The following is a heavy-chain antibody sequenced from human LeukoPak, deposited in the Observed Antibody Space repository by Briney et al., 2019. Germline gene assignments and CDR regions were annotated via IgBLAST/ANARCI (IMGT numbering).Heavy chain of an antibody. V-gene: IGHV1-69*13. CDR2: IIPIFGTA. J-gene: IGHJ3*02. CDR3: ARDISSGYDAFDI. D-gene: IGHD3-22*01. Sequence: SVKVSCKASGGTFSSYAISWVRQAPGQGLEWMGGIIPIFGTANYAQKFQGRVTITADESTSTAYMELSSLRSEDTAVYYCARDISSGYDAFDIWGQGTMDTVSS. CDR1: GGTFSSYA.